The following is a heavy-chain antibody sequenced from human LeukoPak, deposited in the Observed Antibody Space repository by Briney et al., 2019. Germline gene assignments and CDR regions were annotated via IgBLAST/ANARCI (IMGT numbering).Heavy chain of an antibody. V-gene: IGHV1-2*02. CDR2: FNPNSGGT. J-gene: IGHJ4*02. Sequence: ASVKVSCKTSGYTISGYYMHWVRQAPGQGLEWMGWFNPNSGGTNYAQRFQGRVTMTRDTSIRTAYMDLSRLRSDDTAVYYCARGDSIYYDNSGYGAFEYWGQETLVTVSS. CDR1: GYTISGYY. D-gene: IGHD3-22*01. CDR3: ARGDSIYYDNSGYGAFEY.